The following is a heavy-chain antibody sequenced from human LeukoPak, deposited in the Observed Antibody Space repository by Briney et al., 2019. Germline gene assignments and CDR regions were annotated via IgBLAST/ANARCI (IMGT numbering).Heavy chain of an antibody. J-gene: IGHJ4*02. CDR2: IYYSGST. CDR3: ARHSSYSSGGQGFDY. D-gene: IGHD2-15*01. V-gene: IGHV4-39*01. Sequence: GSLRLSCAASGFTFSSYAMSWVRQAPGKGLEWIGSIYYSGSTYYNPSLKSRVTISVDTSKNQFSLKLSSVTAADTAVYYCARHSSYSSGGQGFDYWGQGTLVTVSS. CDR1: GFTFSSYA.